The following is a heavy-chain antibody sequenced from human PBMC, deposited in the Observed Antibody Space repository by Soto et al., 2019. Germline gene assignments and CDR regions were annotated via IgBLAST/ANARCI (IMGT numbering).Heavy chain of an antibody. J-gene: IGHJ5*02. D-gene: IGHD2-2*01. CDR3: SIYCRSTANGIDP. Sequence: PSDTLSLTCTFSGYAIYIGGYYWTWIRQHPGKSLEWIGYIYHTGKTYYNPSLESRVTMSVDTSKNQFSLKLASVTPADTAVYFWSIYCRSTANGIDPVGQGTLXTV. CDR2: IYHTGKT. V-gene: IGHV4-31*03. CDR1: GYAIYIGGYY.